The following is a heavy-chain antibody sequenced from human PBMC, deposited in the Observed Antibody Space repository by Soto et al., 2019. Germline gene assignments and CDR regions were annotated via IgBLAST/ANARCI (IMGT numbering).Heavy chain of an antibody. CDR1: GYTFTSYA. Sequence: ASVKVSCKASGYTFTSYAMHWVRQAPGQRLEWMGCINAGNGNTKYSQKFQGRVTITRDTSASTAYMELSSLRSEDTAVYYCAREGLVLVPTTVNSDYYYYAMDVWGQGTTVTVSS. V-gene: IGHV1-3*01. D-gene: IGHD2-2*01. CDR2: INAGNGNT. J-gene: IGHJ6*02. CDR3: AREGLVLVPTTVNSDYYYYAMDV.